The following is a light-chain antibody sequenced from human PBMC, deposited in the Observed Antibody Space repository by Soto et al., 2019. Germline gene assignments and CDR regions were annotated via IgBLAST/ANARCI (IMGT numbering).Light chain of an antibody. CDR3: QQYDNWPPWT. CDR2: GAS. CDR1: QSVSTN. V-gene: IGKV3-15*01. J-gene: IGKJ1*01. Sequence: IVMTQSPTTLSVSPGERATLSCRASQSVSTNLAWYQHKPGQDPRLLIYGASSRATGIPARFSGSGSGTEFTLTISSLQSEDFALYYCQQYDNWPPWTFGQGTKVEIK.